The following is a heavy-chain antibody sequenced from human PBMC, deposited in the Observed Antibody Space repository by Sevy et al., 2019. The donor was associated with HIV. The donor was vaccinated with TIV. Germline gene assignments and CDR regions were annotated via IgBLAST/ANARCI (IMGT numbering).Heavy chain of an antibody. CDR2: LKSKAYGGKL. J-gene: IGHJ4*02. CDR1: GFTFGDYA. V-gene: IGHV3-49*04. CDR3: TRWKGAHSIFDY. Sequence: GGSLRLSCTASGFTFGDYAMNWVRQAPGKGLEWVAFLKSKAYGGKLDYAASVKNRFTISRDDSKNLAHLQMNDLKTEDTAIYCCTRWKGAHSIFDYWGQGALVTVSS. D-gene: IGHD1-1*01.